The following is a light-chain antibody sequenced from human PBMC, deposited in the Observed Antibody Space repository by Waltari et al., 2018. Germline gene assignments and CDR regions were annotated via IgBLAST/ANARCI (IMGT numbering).Light chain of an antibody. CDR1: TGAVTSGYY. CDR3: LLYYGGAQLWV. CDR2: RTS. Sequence: QTVVTQEPSLTVSPGGTVTLTCASSTGAVTSGYYPKWFQQKPGQTPRALIYRTSNKPSWTPARFSGSLLGGKAALTLSGVQPEDEAEYYCLLYYGGAQLWVFGGGTKLTVL. J-gene: IGLJ3*02. V-gene: IGLV7-43*01.